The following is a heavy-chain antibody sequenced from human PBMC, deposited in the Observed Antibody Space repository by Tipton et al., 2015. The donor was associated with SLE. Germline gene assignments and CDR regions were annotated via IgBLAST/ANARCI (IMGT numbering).Heavy chain of an antibody. CDR3: ASLYGGESWGWGYYYNYDLDV. CDR2: INHSGKS. D-gene: IGHD2-21*01. CDR1: GGSFSSYS. Sequence: TLSLTCAVYGGSFSSYSWSWIRQPPGKGLEWIGEINHSGKSSYNPALKSRVIISGDTSKSQVSLRLSSVTAADTAVYYCASLYGGESWGWGYYYNYDLDVWGQGTTVTVSS. V-gene: IGHV4-34*01. J-gene: IGHJ6*02.